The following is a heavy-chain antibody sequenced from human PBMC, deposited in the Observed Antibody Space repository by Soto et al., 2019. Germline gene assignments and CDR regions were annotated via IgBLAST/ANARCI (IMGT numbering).Heavy chain of an antibody. CDR3: VRGVLS. V-gene: IGHV4-31*02. D-gene: IGHD3-10*01. J-gene: IGHJ1*01. CDR2: IHHSGST. Sequence: WTWIRQHPGKVLEWIGNIHHSGSTFYKPSLKSRVSISVDTSKNQFSLKLSSVTAADTAVYFCVRGVLSWGQGTLVTVSS.